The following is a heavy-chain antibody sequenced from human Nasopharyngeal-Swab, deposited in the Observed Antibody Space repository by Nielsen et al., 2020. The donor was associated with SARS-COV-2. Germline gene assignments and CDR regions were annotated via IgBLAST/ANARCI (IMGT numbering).Heavy chain of an antibody. V-gene: IGHV1-46*01. Sequence: WMRQAAGQRLVWMGIINPSGGSTSYAQKFQGRVTMTRDTSTSTVYMELSSLRSEDTAVYYCAREIAGASYYYYGMDVWGQGTTVTVSS. J-gene: IGHJ6*02. CDR3: AREIAGASYYYYGMDV. CDR2: INPSGGST. D-gene: IGHD1-26*01.